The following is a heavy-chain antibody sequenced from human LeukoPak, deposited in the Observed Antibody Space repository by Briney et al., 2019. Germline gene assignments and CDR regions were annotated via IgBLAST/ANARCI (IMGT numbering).Heavy chain of an antibody. CDR1: GFTFTNAW. CDR2: IKSKADGRTT. Sequence: GGSLRLSCAASGFTFTNAWMSWVRQAPGKGLEWVGRIKSKADGRTTDCAAPVKGRSTISGDDSNNTLYQQMNNLKTEDTAVYYCTTGFPNYGDYRGYFQHWGQGTLVTVAS. V-gene: IGHV3-15*01. D-gene: IGHD4-17*01. CDR3: TTGFPNYGDYRGYFQH. J-gene: IGHJ1*01.